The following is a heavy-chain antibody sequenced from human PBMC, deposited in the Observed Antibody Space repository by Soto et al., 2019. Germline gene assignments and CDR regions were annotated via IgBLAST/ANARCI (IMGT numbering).Heavy chain of an antibody. J-gene: IGHJ4*02. V-gene: IGHV3-23*01. CDR1: GFTFSSYA. Sequence: GGSLRLSCAASGFTFSSYAMSWVRQAPGKGLEWVSAISGSGGSTYYADSVKGRFTISRDNSKNTLYLQMNSLRAEDTAVYYCAKDKVAGTPATRIKLDYWGQGTLVTVSS. CDR3: AKDKVAGTPATRIKLDY. D-gene: IGHD6-19*01. CDR2: ISGSGGST.